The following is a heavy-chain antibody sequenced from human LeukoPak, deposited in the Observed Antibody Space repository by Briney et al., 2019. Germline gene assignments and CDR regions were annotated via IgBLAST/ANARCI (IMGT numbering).Heavy chain of an antibody. CDR1: GGSISSGSYY. Sequence: SETLSLTCTVSGGSISSGSYYWSWIRQPPGKGLEWNGYIYYSGSTYYNPSLKSRVTISVDTSKNQFSLKLSSVTAADTAVYYCARVYCSSTSCYGNDYWGQGTLVTVSS. D-gene: IGHD2-2*01. V-gene: IGHV4-30-4*08. CDR2: IYYSGST. J-gene: IGHJ4*02. CDR3: ARVYCSSTSCYGNDY.